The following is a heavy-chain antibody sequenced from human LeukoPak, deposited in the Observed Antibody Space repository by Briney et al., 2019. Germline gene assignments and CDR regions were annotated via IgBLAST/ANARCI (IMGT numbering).Heavy chain of an antibody. CDR1: GFTFSSYA. CDR2: ISYDGSNK. J-gene: IGHJ4*02. CDR3: ARAGSIAARILTI. Sequence: PGGSLRLSCAASGFTFSSYAMHWVRQAPGKGLEWVAVISYDGSNKYYADSVKGRFTISRDNSKNTLYLQMNSLRAEDTAVYYCARAGSIAARILTIWGQGTLVTVSS. D-gene: IGHD6-6*01. V-gene: IGHV3-30*01.